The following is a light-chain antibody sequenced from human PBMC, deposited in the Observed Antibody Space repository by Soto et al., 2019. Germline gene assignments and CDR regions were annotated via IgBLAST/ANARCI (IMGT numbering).Light chain of an antibody. Sequence: DIQLTQSPSFLSASVGDRVTITCRASQGISTYLAWYQQKPGKAPKLLIYAASTLQSGVPSRFSGSASGTEFTLTISSLQPEDFATYYCQQLKSYPITFGQGSRLENK. CDR3: QQLKSYPIT. J-gene: IGKJ5*01. CDR2: AAS. V-gene: IGKV1-9*01. CDR1: QGISTY.